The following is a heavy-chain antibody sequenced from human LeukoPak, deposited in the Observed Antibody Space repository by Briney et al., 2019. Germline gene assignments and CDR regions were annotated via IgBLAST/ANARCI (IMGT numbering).Heavy chain of an antibody. CDR1: GSSISGYY. Sequence: SETLSLTCNVSGSSISGYYWSWIRQPPGKGPEWIGYVYDSGNTNYNPSLRSRVTISVDTSKNQFSLKLSSVTAADTAVYYCARGRITIFGVVTPHFDYWGQGTLVTVSS. D-gene: IGHD3-3*01. V-gene: IGHV4-59*01. J-gene: IGHJ4*02. CDR3: ARGRITIFGVVTPHFDY. CDR2: VYDSGNT.